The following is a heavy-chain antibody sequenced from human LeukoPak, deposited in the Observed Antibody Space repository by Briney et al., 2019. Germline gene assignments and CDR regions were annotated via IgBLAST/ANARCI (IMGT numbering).Heavy chain of an antibody. D-gene: IGHD4-11*01. Sequence: PGGSLRLSCAASGFTFSSYAMSWVRQAPGKGLEWVSAISGSGGSTYYAGSVKGRFTISRDNSKNTLYLQMNSLRAEDTAVYYCAKDRERGYSNYYFDYWGQGTLVTVSS. CDR1: GFTFSSYA. CDR3: AKDRERGYSNYYFDY. J-gene: IGHJ4*02. CDR2: ISGSGGST. V-gene: IGHV3-23*01.